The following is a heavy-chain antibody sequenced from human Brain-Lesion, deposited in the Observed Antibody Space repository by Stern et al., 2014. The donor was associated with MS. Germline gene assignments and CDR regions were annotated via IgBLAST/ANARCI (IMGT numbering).Heavy chain of an antibody. J-gene: IGHJ4*02. CDR2: MYSRGGT. Sequence: EVQLVDSGGGLIQPGGSLRLSCAASGFSVSTNFMSWVRQAPGQGLEWVSLMYSRGGTNYADSVKGRFTISRDSSKNTLYLQMSDLRAEDTAVYYCARKTDTAVGGDYWGPGTLVTVSS. V-gene: IGHV3-53*01. D-gene: IGHD5-18*01. CDR1: GFSVSTNF. CDR3: ARKTDTAVGGDY.